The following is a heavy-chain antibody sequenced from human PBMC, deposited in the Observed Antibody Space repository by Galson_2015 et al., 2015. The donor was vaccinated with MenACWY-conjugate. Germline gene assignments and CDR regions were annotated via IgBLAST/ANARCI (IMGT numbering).Heavy chain of an antibody. V-gene: IGHV4-34*01. CDR1: DGSLTGAS. CDR2: INHVGDT. J-gene: IGHJ6*02. CDR3: ARLVTRGITIFGAHPRASYGLDV. D-gene: IGHD3-3*01. Sequence: LSLTCGVHDGSLTGASWSWIRQPPGEGLEWSGEINHVGDTDYNPSLRGRVTISLDTSKNQFSLRLSSVTAADTAVYYCARLVTRGITIFGAHPRASYGLDVWGQGTTVIVSS.